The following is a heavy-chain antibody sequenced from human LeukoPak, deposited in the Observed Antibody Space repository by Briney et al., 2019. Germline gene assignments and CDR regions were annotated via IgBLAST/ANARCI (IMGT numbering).Heavy chain of an antibody. V-gene: IGHV4-4*07. CDR1: GGSISSYY. CDR2: IYTSGST. J-gene: IGHJ6*03. Sequence: SETLSLTCIVSGGSISSYYWSWIRQPAGKGLEWIGRIYTSGSTNYNPSLKSRVTMSVDTSKNQFSLKLSSVTAADTAVYYCARDGSGVYGSGSYYYMDVWGKGTTVTISS. D-gene: IGHD3-10*01. CDR3: ARDGSGVYGSGSYYYMDV.